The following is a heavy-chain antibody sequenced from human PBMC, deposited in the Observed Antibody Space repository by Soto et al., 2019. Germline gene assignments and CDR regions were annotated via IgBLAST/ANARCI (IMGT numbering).Heavy chain of an antibody. Sequence: VASVKVSCKASGNTFTSYDINWVRQATGQGLEYLGWMNPNSGNTAYVQKFQGRVTMTWDTSITTAYMELSSLRSEDTAVYFCARGVKYGAYSRWFDPWGQGTLVTVSS. V-gene: IGHV1-8*01. CDR2: MNPNSGNT. CDR1: GNTFTSYD. CDR3: ARGVKYGAYSRWFDP. J-gene: IGHJ5*02. D-gene: IGHD4-17*01.